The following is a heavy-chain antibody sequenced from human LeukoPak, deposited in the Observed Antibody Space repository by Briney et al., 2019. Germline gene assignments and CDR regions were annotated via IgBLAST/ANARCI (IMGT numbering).Heavy chain of an antibody. J-gene: IGHJ4*02. Sequence: SVKVSCKASGGTFSSYAISWLRQAPGQGLEWMGRIIPIFGTANYAQKFQGRVTIATDESTSTAYMELGSLRSEDPAVYYCARGVNYGSGSYGHWGQGTLVTASS. CDR1: GGTFSSYA. CDR3: ARGVNYGSGSYGH. D-gene: IGHD3-10*01. V-gene: IGHV1-69*05. CDR2: IIPIFGTA.